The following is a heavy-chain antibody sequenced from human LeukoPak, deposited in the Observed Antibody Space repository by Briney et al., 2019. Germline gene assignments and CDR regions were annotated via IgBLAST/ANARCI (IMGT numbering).Heavy chain of an antibody. Sequence: SETLSLTCTVSGGSISSSSYYWGWIRQPPGKGLEWIESIYYSGSTYYNPSLKSRVTISVDTSKNQFSLKLSSVTAADTAVYYCARPGYCSSTSCPIVYWGQGTLVTVSS. CDR1: GGSISSSSYY. V-gene: IGHV4-39*01. J-gene: IGHJ4*02. CDR2: IYYSGST. D-gene: IGHD2-2*01. CDR3: ARPGYCSSTSCPIVY.